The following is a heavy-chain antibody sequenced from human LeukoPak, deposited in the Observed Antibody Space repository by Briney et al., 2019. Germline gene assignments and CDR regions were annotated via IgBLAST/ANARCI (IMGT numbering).Heavy chain of an antibody. D-gene: IGHD2-15*01. V-gene: IGHV1-2*04. CDR2: INPNSGDT. CDR1: GYTFTGCY. J-gene: IGHJ4*02. Sequence: ASVKVSCKASGYTFTGCYMHWVRQAPGQGLEWMGWINPNSGDTNYAQKFQGWVTMTRDTSISTAYMELSRLRSDDTAVYYCARSTCSGGSCYDYWGQGTLVTVCS. CDR3: ARSTCSGGSCYDY.